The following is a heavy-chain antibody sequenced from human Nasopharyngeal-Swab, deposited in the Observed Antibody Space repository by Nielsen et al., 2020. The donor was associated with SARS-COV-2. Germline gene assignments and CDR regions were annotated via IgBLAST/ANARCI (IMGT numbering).Heavy chain of an antibody. CDR1: GYTFTSYA. V-gene: IGHV7-4-1*02. J-gene: IGHJ5*02. D-gene: IGHD3-10*01. CDR2: INTNTGNP. Sequence: ASVKVSCKASGYTFTSYAMNWVRQAPGQGLKWMGWINTNTGNPTYAQGFTGRFVFSLDTSVSTAYLQISSLKAEDTAVYYCARGRYYGSGSYYNWFDPWGQGTLVTVSS. CDR3: ARGRYYGSGSYYNWFDP.